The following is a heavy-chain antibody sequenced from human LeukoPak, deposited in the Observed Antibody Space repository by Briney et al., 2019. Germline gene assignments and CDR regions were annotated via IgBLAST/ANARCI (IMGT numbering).Heavy chain of an antibody. CDR3: AKSTMIVVGYDAFDI. CDR2: ISSSGSGT. D-gene: IGHD3-22*01. V-gene: IGHV3-23*01. Sequence: PGGSLRLSCAASGFTFSSYAMSWVRQAPGKGLEWVSAISSSGSGTYYPDSVKGRFTISRDNSKNTLYLQMNSLRVEDTAVYYCAKSTMIVVGYDAFDIWGQGTMVTVSS. J-gene: IGHJ3*02. CDR1: GFTFSSYA.